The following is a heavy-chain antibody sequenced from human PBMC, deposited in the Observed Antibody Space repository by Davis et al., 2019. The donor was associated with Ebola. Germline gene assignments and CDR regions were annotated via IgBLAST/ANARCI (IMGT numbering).Heavy chain of an antibody. Sequence: GESLKISCAASGFTFSSYGMHWVRQAPGKGLEWVAVISSDGSVQYSADSVKGRFTISRDNSKNTLYLQMNSLRPEDTAVYYCAKGDSSSAKAYYYYGMDIWGKGTTVTVSS. D-gene: IGHD6-13*01. CDR2: ISSDGSVQ. V-gene: IGHV3-30*18. CDR3: AKGDSSSAKAYYYYGMDI. J-gene: IGHJ6*04. CDR1: GFTFSSYG.